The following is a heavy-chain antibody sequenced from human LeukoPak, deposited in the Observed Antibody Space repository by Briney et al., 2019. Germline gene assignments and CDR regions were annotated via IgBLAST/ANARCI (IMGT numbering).Heavy chain of an antibody. Sequence: ASVKVSCKASGYTFTAYYINWVRQAPGRGLEWMGWINPHSGGAVYAQGFQGRVTMTRDTSISTAYMELSRLRSEGTAVYYCARFEDYGGNRDVFDIWGQGTMVTVSS. V-gene: IGHV1-2*02. CDR2: INPHSGGA. J-gene: IGHJ3*02. CDR3: ARFEDYGGNRDVFDI. D-gene: IGHD4-23*01. CDR1: GYTFTAYY.